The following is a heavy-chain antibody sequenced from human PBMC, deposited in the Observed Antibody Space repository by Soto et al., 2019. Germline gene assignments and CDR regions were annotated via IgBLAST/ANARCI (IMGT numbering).Heavy chain of an antibody. V-gene: IGHV2-26*01. D-gene: IGHD3-10*01. J-gene: IGHJ6*02. CDR1: GFSLTNNKMG. CDR3: ARISGGSPYYYAMDV. Sequence: QVTLKESGPVLVKPTETLTLTCTVSGFSLTNNKMGVSWIRQPPGKALEWLATIFSSDEKSYSTSLKSRVTISQDTSKSQVVLKVTNMDPVDTATYYCARISGGSPYYYAMDVWGQGTTVTVSS. CDR2: IFSSDEK.